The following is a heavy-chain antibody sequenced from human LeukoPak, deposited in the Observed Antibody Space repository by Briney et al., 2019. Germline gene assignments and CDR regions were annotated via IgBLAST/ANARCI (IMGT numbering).Heavy chain of an antibody. CDR2: IYTSGST. V-gene: IGHV4-61*02. Sequence: PSQTLSLTCTVSGGSISSGSYYWSWIRQPAGKGLEWIGRIYTSGSTNYNPSLKSRVTISVDTSKNHFSLKLSSVTAADTAVYYCARDIVVVTPGWFDPWGQGTLVTVSS. CDR3: ARDIVVVTPGWFDP. J-gene: IGHJ5*02. D-gene: IGHD2-15*01. CDR1: GGSISSGSYY.